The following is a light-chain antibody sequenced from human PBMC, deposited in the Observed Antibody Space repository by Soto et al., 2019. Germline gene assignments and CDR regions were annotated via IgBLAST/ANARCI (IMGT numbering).Light chain of an antibody. CDR3: SSYAGSNLWV. V-gene: IGLV2-8*01. Sequence: QSALTQSPSASGSPGQSVTISCTGTSSDLGNYKYVSWYQQHPGKAPKLMIYEVSKRPSGVPDRFSGSKSGNTASLTVSGLQVEDEADYYCSSYAGSNLWVFGGGTKLTVL. CDR2: EVS. CDR1: SSDLGNYKY. J-gene: IGLJ3*02.